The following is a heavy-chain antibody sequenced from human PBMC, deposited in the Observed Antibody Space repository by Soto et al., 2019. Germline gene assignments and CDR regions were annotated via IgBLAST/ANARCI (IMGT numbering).Heavy chain of an antibody. Sequence: GGSLRLSCAASGFTFSSSWMHWVRQAPGKGLVWVSRINNDGSSTKYADSVKGRFTISRDNAKNTLHLQMDSLRAEDTALYYCARTFITYYDSRSYFHDAFDIWGQGTMVTVSS. CDR2: INNDGSST. V-gene: IGHV3-74*03. D-gene: IGHD3-10*01. J-gene: IGHJ3*02. CDR1: GFTFSSSW. CDR3: ARTFITYYDSRSYFHDAFDI.